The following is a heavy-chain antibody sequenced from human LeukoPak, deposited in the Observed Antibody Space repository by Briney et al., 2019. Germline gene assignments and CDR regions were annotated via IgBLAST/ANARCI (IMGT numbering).Heavy chain of an antibody. D-gene: IGHD6-13*01. J-gene: IGHJ5*02. CDR3: ARLFSSSWYPGGRRFDP. CDR2: RGST. Sequence: RGSTYYNPSLKSRVTISVDTSKNQFSLKLSSVTAVDTAVYYCARLFSSSWYPGGRRFDPWGQGTLVTVSS. V-gene: IGHV4-30-4*07.